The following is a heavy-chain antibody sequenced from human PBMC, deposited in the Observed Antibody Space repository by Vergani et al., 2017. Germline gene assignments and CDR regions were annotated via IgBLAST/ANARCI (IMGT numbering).Heavy chain of an antibody. D-gene: IGHD2-2*01. J-gene: IGHJ5*02. CDR2: ISWNSGSI. CDR3: ARDIVVVPAANWFDP. CDR1: GFTFDDYA. V-gene: IGHV3-9*01. Sequence: EVQLVESGGGLVQPGRSLRLSCAASGFTFDDYAMHWVRQAPGKGLEWVSGISWNSGSIGYADSVKGRFTISRDNAKNSLYLQMNSLRVEDTAVYYCARDIVVVPAANWFDPWGQGTLVTVSS.